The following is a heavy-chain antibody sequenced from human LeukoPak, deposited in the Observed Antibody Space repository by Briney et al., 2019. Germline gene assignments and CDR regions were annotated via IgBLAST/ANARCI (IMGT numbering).Heavy chain of an antibody. J-gene: IGHJ4*02. V-gene: IGHV5-51*01. CDR1: GYSFTSYW. CDR2: IYPGDSDT. CDR3: ARQSGGAYDFWSGYPHFDY. Sequence: GESLKISCKGSGYSFTSYWIGWVRQMPGKGLEWMGIIYPGDSDTRYSPSFQGQVTISADKSISTAYLQWSSLKASDTAMYYCARQSGGAYDFWSGYPHFDYWGQGTLVTVSS. D-gene: IGHD3-3*01.